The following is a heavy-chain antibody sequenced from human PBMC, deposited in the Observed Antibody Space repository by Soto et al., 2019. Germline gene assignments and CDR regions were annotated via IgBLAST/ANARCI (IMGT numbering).Heavy chain of an antibody. Sequence: GESLKISCKGSGYSFTSYWISWVRQMPGKGLEWMGRIDPSDSYTNYSPSFQGHVTISADKSISTAYLQWSSLKASDTAMYYCASPPRTTTGHYDGMDVWGQGTTVTVSS. CDR1: GYSFTSYW. V-gene: IGHV5-10-1*01. J-gene: IGHJ6*02. CDR3: ASPPRTTTGHYDGMDV. D-gene: IGHD2-2*01. CDR2: IDPSDSYT.